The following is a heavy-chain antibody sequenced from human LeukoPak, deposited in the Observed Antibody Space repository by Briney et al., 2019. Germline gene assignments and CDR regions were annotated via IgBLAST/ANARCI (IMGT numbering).Heavy chain of an antibody. D-gene: IGHD3-10*01. CDR2: IYYSGST. V-gene: IGHV4-39*07. CDR1: GGSISSSSYY. Sequence: SETLSLTCTVSGGSISSSSYYWGGIRQPPGKGLEWIGSIYYSGSTYYNPSLKSRVTISVDTSKNQFSLKLSSVTAADTAVYYCARRRRELGTMVRGVIDYWGQGTLVTVSS. J-gene: IGHJ4*02. CDR3: ARRRRELGTMVRGVIDY.